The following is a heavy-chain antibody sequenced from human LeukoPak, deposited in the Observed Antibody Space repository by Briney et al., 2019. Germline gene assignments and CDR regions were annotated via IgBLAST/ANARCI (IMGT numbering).Heavy chain of an antibody. CDR2: APHDRSSP. D-gene: IGHD2-8*01. J-gene: IGHJ4*02. Sequence: GGSLRLSCAVSGFRFNSHHMHWVRQAPNKGLEWVAVAPHDRSSPSHAASVNGRFTISRDNSKNTLYLQMNSLRAEDTAVYYCAKDAGGVYYFDYWGQGTLVTVSS. V-gene: IGHV3-30*18. CDR1: GFRFNSHH. CDR3: AKDAGGVYYFDY.